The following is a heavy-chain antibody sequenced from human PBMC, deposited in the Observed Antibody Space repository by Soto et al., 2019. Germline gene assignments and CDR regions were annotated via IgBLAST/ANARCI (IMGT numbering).Heavy chain of an antibody. Sequence: GGSLRLSCAASGFTFTYAMSWVRRAPGKGLVWVSRINTDGSSTGYADSVKGRFNIFRDNAANTLYLQMNSLRPEDTAVYYCARGHYYDLDVWGQGTTVTVSS. CDR2: INTDGSST. J-gene: IGHJ6*02. V-gene: IGHV3-74*01. CDR1: GFTFTYA. CDR3: ARGHYYDLDV.